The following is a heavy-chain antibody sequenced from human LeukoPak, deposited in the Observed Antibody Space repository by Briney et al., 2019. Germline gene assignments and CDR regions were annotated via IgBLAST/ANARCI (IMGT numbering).Heavy chain of an antibody. CDR1: GGSLSGYY. V-gene: IGHV4-34*01. D-gene: IGHD2-2*01. J-gene: IGHJ4*02. Sequence: SETLSLTCAVYGGSLSGYYWSWIRQPPGKGLEWIGEINHSGSTNYNPSLKSRVTISVDTSKNQFSLKLSSVTAADTAVYYCARGDVVAPGEDYWGQGTLVTVSS. CDR2: INHSGST. CDR3: ARGDVVAPGEDY.